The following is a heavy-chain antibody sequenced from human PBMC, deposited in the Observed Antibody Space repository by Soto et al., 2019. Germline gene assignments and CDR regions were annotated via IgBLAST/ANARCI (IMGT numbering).Heavy chain of an antibody. CDR2: IYYSGST. CDR3: ARNRPYYYGSGSFPYYFDS. Sequence: SETLSLTCTVSGGSISSSSYYWGWIRQPPGKGLEWIGSIYYSGSTYYNPSLKSRVTISVDTSKNQFSLRLTSVTAADTAVYYCARNRPYYYGSGSFPYYFDSGGKGALVTVS. D-gene: IGHD3-10*01. CDR1: GGSISSSSYY. J-gene: IGHJ4*02. V-gene: IGHV4-39*07.